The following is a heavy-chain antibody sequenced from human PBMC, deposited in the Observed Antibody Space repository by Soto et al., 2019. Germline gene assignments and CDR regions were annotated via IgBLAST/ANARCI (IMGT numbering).Heavy chain of an antibody. D-gene: IGHD6-13*01. CDR2: IYHSGST. V-gene: IGHV4-4*02. Sequence: PSETLSLTSAVSGGSISSSNWWSWVRQPPGKGLEWIGEIYHSGSTNYNPSLKSRVTISVDKSKNQFSLKLSSVTAADTAVYYCARRRWAAAGQFDYWGQGTLVTVSS. CDR3: ARRRWAAAGQFDY. J-gene: IGHJ4*02. CDR1: GGSISSSNW.